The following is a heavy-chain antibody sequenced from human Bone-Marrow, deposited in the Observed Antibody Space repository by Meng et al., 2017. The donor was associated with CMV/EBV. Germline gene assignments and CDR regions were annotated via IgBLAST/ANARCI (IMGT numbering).Heavy chain of an antibody. Sequence: ASVKVSCKASGYTFTGYYMHWVRQAPGQGLEWMGWINPNSGGTNYAQKFQGRVTMTRDTSISTAYMELSRLRSDDTAVYYCAKDVGCTNGVCPLDYWGQGTLVTVSS. V-gene: IGHV1-2*02. CDR2: INPNSGGT. CDR1: GYTFTGYY. J-gene: IGHJ4*02. D-gene: IGHD2-8*01. CDR3: AKDVGCTNGVCPLDY.